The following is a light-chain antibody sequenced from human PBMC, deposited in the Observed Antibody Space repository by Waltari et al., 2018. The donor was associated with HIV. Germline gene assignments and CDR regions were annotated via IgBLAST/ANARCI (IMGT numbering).Light chain of an antibody. Sequence: EIVLTQSPATLSVSPGERATLSCRASRSIDSHLAWYQQKPGQAPRLLIYGSSTRATGIPARFSGSGSGTEFTLTISSLQSEDFAVYYCQQYNNWPPRVTFGGGTKVEIK. CDR3: QQYNNWPPRVT. CDR1: RSIDSH. V-gene: IGKV3-15*01. J-gene: IGKJ4*01. CDR2: GSS.